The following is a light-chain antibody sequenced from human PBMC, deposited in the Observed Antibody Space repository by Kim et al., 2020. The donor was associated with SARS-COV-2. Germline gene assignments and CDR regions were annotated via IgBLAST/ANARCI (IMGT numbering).Light chain of an antibody. CDR3: QTWDTGIRV. Sequence: LASSVKRTCAVSAANYDSGGQQQEPGKGPRFLLKVNSDGSQDKADGVPDRFSGSSSGAGRYLTISSLQSEDEADYYCQTWDTGIRVFGGGTQLTVL. CDR2: VNSDGSQ. V-gene: IGLV4-69*01. J-gene: IGLJ3*02. CDR1: AANYD.